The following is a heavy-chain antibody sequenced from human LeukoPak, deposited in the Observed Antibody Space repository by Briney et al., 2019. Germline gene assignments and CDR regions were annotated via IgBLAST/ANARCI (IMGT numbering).Heavy chain of an antibody. CDR3: AKEGYSYGTDAPADY. D-gene: IGHD5-18*01. CDR1: GFTFDDYA. Sequence: GRSLRLSCAASGFTFDDYAMHWVRQAPGKGLEWVSGISWNSGSIGYADSVKGRFTISRDNSKNTLYLQMNSLRAEDTAVYYCAKEGYSYGTDAPADYWGQGTLVTVSS. V-gene: IGHV3-9*01. J-gene: IGHJ4*02. CDR2: ISWNSGSI.